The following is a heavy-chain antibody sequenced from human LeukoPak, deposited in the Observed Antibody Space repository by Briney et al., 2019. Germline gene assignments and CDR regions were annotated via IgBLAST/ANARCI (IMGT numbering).Heavy chain of an antibody. V-gene: IGHV4-34*01. CDR1: GGSFSGYY. Sequence: SETLSLTCAVCGGSFSGYYWSWIRQPPGKGLEWIGEINHSGSTNYNPSLKSRVTISVDTSKNQFSLKLSSVTAADTAVYYCARMMGSKGGYWGQGTLVTVSS. D-gene: IGHD4-11*01. J-gene: IGHJ4*02. CDR3: ARMMGSKGGY. CDR2: INHSGST.